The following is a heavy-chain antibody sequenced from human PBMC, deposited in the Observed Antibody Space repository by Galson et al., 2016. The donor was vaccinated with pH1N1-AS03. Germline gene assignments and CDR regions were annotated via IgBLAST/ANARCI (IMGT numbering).Heavy chain of an antibody. CDR1: GVSISTADYY. D-gene: IGHD3/OR15-3a*01. CDR2: IYFSGNT. CDR3: ARVPDPDFWAGYSGWYFDL. J-gene: IGHJ2*01. V-gene: IGHV4-30-4*01. Sequence: LSLTCTVSGVSISTADYYWSWLRQSPGKGLEWIAYIYFSGNTFYNPSLKSRITTSRDTSKNQFSLNLTSATAADTAVYFCARVPDPDFWAGYSGWYFDLWGRGTLVTVSS.